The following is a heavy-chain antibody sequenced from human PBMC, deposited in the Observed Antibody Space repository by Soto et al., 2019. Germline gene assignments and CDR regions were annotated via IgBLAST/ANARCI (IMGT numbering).Heavy chain of an antibody. D-gene: IGHD2-2*01. CDR2: ISYDGSNK. J-gene: IGHJ3*02. V-gene: IGHV3-30-3*02. Sequence: VQLVESGGGVVQPGRSLRLSCAASGFTFSSYAMHWVRQAPGKGLEWVAVISYDGSNKYYADSVKGRFTISRDNSKNTLYLQMNSLRAEDTAVYYCAKIHQPLPRGGFDIWGQGTMVTVSS. CDR3: AKIHQPLPRGGFDI. CDR1: GFTFSSYA.